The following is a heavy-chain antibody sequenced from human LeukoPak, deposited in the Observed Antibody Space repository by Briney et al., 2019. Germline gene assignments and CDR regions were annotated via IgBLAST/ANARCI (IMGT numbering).Heavy chain of an antibody. CDR3: ARDGIVGAGRPY. Sequence: ASVKVSCKASGYTFTSYDINWVRQATGQGLEWMGWMNPNSGNTGYAQKFQGRVTMTMNTSISTAYMELSSLRSEATAVYYCARDGIVGAGRPYWGQGTLVTVSS. CDR2: MNPNSGNT. CDR1: GYTFTSYD. V-gene: IGHV1-8*01. J-gene: IGHJ4*02. D-gene: IGHD1-26*01.